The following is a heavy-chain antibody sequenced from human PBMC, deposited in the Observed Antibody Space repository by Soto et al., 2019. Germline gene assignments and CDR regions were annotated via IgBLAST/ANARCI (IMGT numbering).Heavy chain of an antibody. Sequence: EVQLLESGGGLVQPGGSLRLSCAASGFTFSSYAMSWVRQAPGKGLEWVSAISGSGGSTYYADSVKGRFTISRDNSKNTLYLQMNSLRAEDTAVYYRATNRGLAVAGTSYYWGQGTLVTVSS. CDR2: ISGSGGST. V-gene: IGHV3-23*01. D-gene: IGHD6-19*01. J-gene: IGHJ4*02. CDR1: GFTFSSYA. CDR3: ATNRGLAVAGTSYY.